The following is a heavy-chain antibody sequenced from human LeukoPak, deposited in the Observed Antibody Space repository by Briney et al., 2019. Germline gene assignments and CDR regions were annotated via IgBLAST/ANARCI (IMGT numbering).Heavy chain of an antibody. CDR1: GFTFSSYA. V-gene: IGHV3-30-3*01. J-gene: IGHJ6*02. D-gene: IGHD6-13*01. Sequence: GGSLRLSCAASGFTFSSYAMHWVRQAPGKGLEWVAVISYDGSDKYYADSVKGRFTISRDNSKNTLNLQMNSLRAEDTAVYYCARGNGAAAAPGYGMDVWGQGTTVTVSS. CDR2: ISYDGSDK. CDR3: ARGNGAAAAPGYGMDV.